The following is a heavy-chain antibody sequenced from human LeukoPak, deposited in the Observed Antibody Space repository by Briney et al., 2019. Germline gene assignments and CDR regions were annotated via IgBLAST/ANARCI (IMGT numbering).Heavy chain of an antibody. CDR1: GGSFSGYY. CDR3: AAAGTSCCDY. Sequence: SETLSLTCAVYGGSFSGYYWSWIRQPPGKGLEWIGEINHSGSTNYNPSLKRRVTISVDTSKNQFSLKLSSVTAADTAVYYCAAAGTSCCDYWGQGTLVTVSS. J-gene: IGHJ4*02. V-gene: IGHV4-34*01. D-gene: IGHD2-2*01. CDR2: INHSGST.